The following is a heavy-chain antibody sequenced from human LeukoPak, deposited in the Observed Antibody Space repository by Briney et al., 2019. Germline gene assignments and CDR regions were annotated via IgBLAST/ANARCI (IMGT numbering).Heavy chain of an antibody. V-gene: IGHV3-74*01. CDR1: GFTFSSYW. CDR2: INSDGSST. J-gene: IGHJ4*02. Sequence: GESLRLSCAASGFTFSSYWMHWVRQAPGKGLVWVSRINSDGSSTSYADSVKGRFTISRDNAKNTLYLQMNSLRAEDTAVYYCAKDLERSGRARNFDYWGQGTLVTVSS. D-gene: IGHD2-15*01. CDR3: AKDLERSGRARNFDY.